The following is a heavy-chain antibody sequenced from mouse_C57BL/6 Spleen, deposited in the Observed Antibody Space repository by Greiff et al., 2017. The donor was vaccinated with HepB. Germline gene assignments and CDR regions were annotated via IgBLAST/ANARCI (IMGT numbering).Heavy chain of an antibody. J-gene: IGHJ4*01. Sequence: VQLQQSGAELVRPGASVKMSCKASGYTFTSYTMHWVKQRPGQGLEWIGYINPSSGYTKYNQKFKDKATLTADKSSSTAYMQLSSLTSEDSSFYYCAKHDYDVDYYAMDYWGQGTSVTVSS. V-gene: IGHV1-4*01. CDR3: AKHDYDVDYYAMDY. D-gene: IGHD2-4*01. CDR1: GYTFTSYT. CDR2: INPSSGYT.